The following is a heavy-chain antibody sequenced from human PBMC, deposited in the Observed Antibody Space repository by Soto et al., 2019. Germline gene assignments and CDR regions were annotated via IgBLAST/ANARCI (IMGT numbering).Heavy chain of an antibody. J-gene: IGHJ4*02. CDR1: GFTFSSYW. D-gene: IGHD2-15*01. V-gene: IGHV3-74*01. CDR2: INSDGSST. CDR3: VRTSLVVAAATREDY. Sequence: EVQLVESGGGLVQTGGSLRLSCEASGFTFSSYWMHWVRQAPGKGLVWVSRINSDGSSTSYADSVKGRFTISRDNAKNTLYLQMNSLRAEDTAVYYCVRTSLVVAAATREDYWGQGTLVTVSS.